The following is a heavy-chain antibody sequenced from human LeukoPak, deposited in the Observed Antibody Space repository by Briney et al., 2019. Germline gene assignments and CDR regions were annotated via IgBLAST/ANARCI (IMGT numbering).Heavy chain of an antibody. CDR2: ISSSSYI. D-gene: IGHD2-2*01. V-gene: IGHV3-21*01. Sequence: AGGSLRLSCAASGFTFSSYSMNWVRQAPGKGLEWVSSISSSSYIYYADSVKGRFTISRDNAKNTLNLQMNSLRAEDTAVYYCASDFVAVPAATSPDYWGQGTLVTVSS. J-gene: IGHJ4*02. CDR3: ASDFVAVPAATSPDY. CDR1: GFTFSSYS.